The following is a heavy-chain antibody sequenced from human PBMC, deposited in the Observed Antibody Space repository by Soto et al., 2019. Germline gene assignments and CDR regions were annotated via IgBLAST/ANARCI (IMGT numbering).Heavy chain of an antibody. Sequence: QVQLVQSGDEMKKPGASVRVSCKASGYIFVNYGIAWVRQAPGQGLEWMGWISPYTGDTHSASKVQARLTMTTATSTSTAYMDLGSLTSDDTAVYYCAMVDNYATPTPPDVWSQGTTVTVSS. J-gene: IGHJ6*02. D-gene: IGHD5-12*01. CDR1: GYIFVNYG. CDR3: AMVDNYATPTPPDV. V-gene: IGHV1-18*01. CDR2: ISPYTGDT.